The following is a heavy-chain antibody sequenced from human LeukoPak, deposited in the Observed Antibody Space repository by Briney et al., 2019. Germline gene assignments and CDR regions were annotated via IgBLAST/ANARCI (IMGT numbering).Heavy chain of an antibody. J-gene: IGHJ3*02. V-gene: IGHV3-23*01. Sequence: GGSLRLSCAASGFTFSSYSMNWVRQAPGKGLEWVSAITGSAVSTFYADSVKGRFTISRDNSKNTLYLQMNSLRAEDTAVYYCAKSRLSGINDAFDIWGQGTMVTVSS. CDR3: AKSRLSGINDAFDI. CDR1: GFTFSSYS. CDR2: ITGSAVST. D-gene: IGHD3-3*01.